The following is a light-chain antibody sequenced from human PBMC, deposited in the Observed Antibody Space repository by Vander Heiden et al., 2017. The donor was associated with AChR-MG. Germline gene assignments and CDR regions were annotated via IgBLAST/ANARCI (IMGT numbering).Light chain of an antibody. V-gene: IGLV1-51*01. J-gene: IGLJ3*02. CDR2: DNN. Sequence: QAVLTQPPSVSAAPGQKVTVDCSGSSSYIGNNYVSWYQQLPGTAPKLLIYDNNKRPSGIPDRFSGSKAGTSATLGITGLQTGDEADYYCGTWDSSLSAGGVFGGGTKLTVL. CDR1: SSYIGNNY. CDR3: GTWDSSLSAGGV.